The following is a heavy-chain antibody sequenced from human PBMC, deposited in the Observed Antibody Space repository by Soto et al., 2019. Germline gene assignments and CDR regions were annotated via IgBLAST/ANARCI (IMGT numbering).Heavy chain of an antibody. CDR1: GFTFSSYS. D-gene: IGHD6-13*01. Sequence: PGGSLRLSCAASGFTFSSYSMNWVRQAPGKGLEWVSSISSSSSYIYYADSVEGRFTISRDNAKNSLYLQMNSLRAEDTAVYYCARTLLVYYYYYYGMDVWGQGTAVTVSS. CDR2: ISSSSSYI. V-gene: IGHV3-21*01. CDR3: ARTLLVYYYYYYGMDV. J-gene: IGHJ6*02.